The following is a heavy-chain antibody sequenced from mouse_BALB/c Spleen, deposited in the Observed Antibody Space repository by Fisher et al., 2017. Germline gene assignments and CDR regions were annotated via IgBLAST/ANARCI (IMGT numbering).Heavy chain of an antibody. Sequence: RFTISRDNAKNTLYLQMSSLKSEDTAMYYCARHGITTATWFAMDYWGQGTSVTVSS. CDR3: ARHGITTATWFAMDY. V-gene: IGHV5-12-1*01. J-gene: IGHJ4*01. D-gene: IGHD1-2*01.